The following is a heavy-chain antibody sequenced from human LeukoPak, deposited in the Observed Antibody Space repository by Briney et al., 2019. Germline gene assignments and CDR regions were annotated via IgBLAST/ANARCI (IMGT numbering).Heavy chain of an antibody. J-gene: IGHJ3*02. V-gene: IGHV3-30*02. Sequence: PGGSLRLSCAASGFTFSSYGMHWVRQAPGKGLEWVAFIRYDGGSKYYADSVKGRFTISRDNSKNMLYLQMDSLRAEDTAVYYCAKDLHAFDIWGLGTMVTVSS. CDR1: GFTFSSYG. CDR3: AKDLHAFDI. CDR2: IRYDGGSK.